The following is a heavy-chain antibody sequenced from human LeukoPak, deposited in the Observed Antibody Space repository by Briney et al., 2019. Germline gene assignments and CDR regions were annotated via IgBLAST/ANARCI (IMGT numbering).Heavy chain of an antibody. CDR3: ARGTITMVRGVPAYYFDY. CDR2: IIPIFGTA. D-gene: IGHD3-10*01. CDR1: GGTFSSYA. V-gene: IGHV1-69*13. J-gene: IGHJ4*02. Sequence: GASVNVSCKASGGTFSSYAISWVRQAPGQGLEWMGGIIPIFGTANYAQKFQGRVTITADESTSTAYMELSSLRSEDTAVYYCARGTITMVRGVPAYYFDYWGQGTLVTVSS.